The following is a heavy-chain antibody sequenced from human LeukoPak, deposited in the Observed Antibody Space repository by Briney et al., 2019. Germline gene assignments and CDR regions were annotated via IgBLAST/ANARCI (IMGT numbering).Heavy chain of an antibody. CDR2: IYSGDST. CDR1: GFTVSSNY. V-gene: IGHV3-53*01. Sequence: GGSLRLSCAASGFTVSSNYMSWVRQAPGKGLEWVSVIYSGDSTYYADSVKGRFTISRDNTKNTLYLQMSSLRAEDTAVYYCARQSGYNYGAFDYWGQGTLVTVSS. CDR3: ARQSGYNYGAFDY. J-gene: IGHJ4*02. D-gene: IGHD5-18*01.